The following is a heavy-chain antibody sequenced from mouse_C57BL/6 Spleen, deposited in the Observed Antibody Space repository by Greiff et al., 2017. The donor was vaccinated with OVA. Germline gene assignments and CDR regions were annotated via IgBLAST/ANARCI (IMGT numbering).Heavy chain of an antibody. Sequence: EVQLQQSGPELVKPGASVKIPCKASGYTFTDYNMDWVKQSHGKSLEWIGDINPNNGGTIYNQKFKGKATLTVDKSSSTAYMELRSLTSEDTAVYYCARSPYDYYGSSHWYFDVWGTGTTVTVSS. V-gene: IGHV1-18*01. J-gene: IGHJ1*03. D-gene: IGHD1-1*01. CDR3: ARSPYDYYGSSHWYFDV. CDR2: INPNNGGT. CDR1: GYTFTDYN.